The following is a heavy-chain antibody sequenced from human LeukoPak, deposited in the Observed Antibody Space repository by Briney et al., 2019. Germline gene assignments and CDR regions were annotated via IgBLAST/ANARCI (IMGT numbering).Heavy chain of an antibody. J-gene: IGHJ6*02. CDR2: ISYYGSNK. CDR1: GFTFSSYA. V-gene: IGHV3-30-3*01. Sequence: PGRSLRLSCAASGFTFSSYAMHWVRQAPGKGLKWVAGISYYGSNKYYADSVKGRFTISRDNSKNTLYLQMNSLRAEDTAVYYCARDGIVVVVAATPGYYGMDVWGQGTTVTVSS. CDR3: ARDGIVVVVAATPGYYGMDV. D-gene: IGHD2-15*01.